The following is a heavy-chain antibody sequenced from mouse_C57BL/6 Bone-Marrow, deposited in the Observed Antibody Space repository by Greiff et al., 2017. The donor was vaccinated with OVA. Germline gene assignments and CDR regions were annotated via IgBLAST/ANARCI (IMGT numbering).Heavy chain of an antibody. V-gene: IGHV2-6-1*01. CDR2: IWSDGST. CDR3: ARHITTDYAMDY. D-gene: IGHD1-2*01. J-gene: IGHJ4*01. CDR1: GFSLTSYG. Sequence: VQLQQSGPGLVAPSQSLSITCTVSGFSLTSYGVHWVRQPPGKGLEWLVVIWSDGSTTYNSALKSRLSISKDNSKSQVFLKMNSLQTDDTAMYYCARHITTDYAMDYWGQGTSVTVSS.